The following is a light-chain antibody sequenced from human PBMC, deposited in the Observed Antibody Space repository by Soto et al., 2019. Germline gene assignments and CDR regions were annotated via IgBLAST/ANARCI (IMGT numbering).Light chain of an antibody. V-gene: IGKV1-27*01. J-gene: IGKJ1*01. CDR1: QGISNY. CDR3: QKYYSALWT. Sequence: VGDRVTISCRASQGISNYLAWYQQKPGKVPRLLIYSASTLQSGVPSRFSGSGSGTDFTLTISSLQPEDVATYYCQKYYSALWTFGQGTKVDIK. CDR2: SAS.